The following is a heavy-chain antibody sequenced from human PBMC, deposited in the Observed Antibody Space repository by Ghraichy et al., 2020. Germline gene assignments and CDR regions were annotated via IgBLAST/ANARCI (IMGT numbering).Heavy chain of an antibody. D-gene: IGHD4-17*01. Sequence: GESLNISCAASGFTFSNYTMNWVRQAPGKGLEWVSCISSSSSYIYYADSLKGRFTISRDNAKNSLYLQMNSLRAEDTAVYYCARYDDGDYVVSHYYYMDVWGKGTTVTVSS. CDR3: ARYDDGDYVVSHYYYMDV. CDR2: ISSSSSYI. J-gene: IGHJ6*03. V-gene: IGHV3-21*01. CDR1: GFTFSNYT.